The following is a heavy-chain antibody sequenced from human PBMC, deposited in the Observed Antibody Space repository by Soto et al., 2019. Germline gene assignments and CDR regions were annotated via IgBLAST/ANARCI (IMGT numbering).Heavy chain of an antibody. CDR1: GGSVSSGSYY. Sequence: SETLSLTCTVSGGSVSSGSYYWSWIRQPPGKGLEWIGYIYYSGSTNYNPSLKSRVTISVDPSKNKFSLKLSSVNAADTAVYYCARDIDSVYGMDVSGPGNTVTVSS. CDR2: IYYSGST. CDR3: ARDIDSVYGMDV. D-gene: IGHD2-15*01. J-gene: IGHJ6*02. V-gene: IGHV4-61*01.